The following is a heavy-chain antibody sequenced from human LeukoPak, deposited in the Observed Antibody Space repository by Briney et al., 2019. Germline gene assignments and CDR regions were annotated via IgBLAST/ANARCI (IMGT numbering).Heavy chain of an antibody. D-gene: IGHD3-16*02. CDR3: ARDLSRLGELSFDY. CDR2: ISSSSSTI. V-gene: IGHV3-48*01. J-gene: IGHJ4*02. Sequence: GGSLRLSCAASGFTFSSYSMNWVRQAPGKGLEWVSYISSSSSTIYYADSVKGRFTISRDNAKNSLYLQMNSLRAEDTAVYYCARDLSRLGELSFDYWGQGTLVTVSS. CDR1: GFTFSSYS.